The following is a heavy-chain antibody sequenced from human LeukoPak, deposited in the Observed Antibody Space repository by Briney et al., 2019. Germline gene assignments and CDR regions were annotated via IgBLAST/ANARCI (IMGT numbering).Heavy chain of an antibody. Sequence: SETLSLTCTVSGGSISTYYWSWIRQPPGKGLGWIGNIYFTGSTNYNPSLKSRVTISVDTSNNQFSLKLRSVTAADTAVYYCARGRGYDPGYWGQGTLVTVSS. CDR3: ARGRGYDPGY. V-gene: IGHV4-4*09. CDR1: GGSISTYY. J-gene: IGHJ4*02. D-gene: IGHD5-12*01. CDR2: IYFTGST.